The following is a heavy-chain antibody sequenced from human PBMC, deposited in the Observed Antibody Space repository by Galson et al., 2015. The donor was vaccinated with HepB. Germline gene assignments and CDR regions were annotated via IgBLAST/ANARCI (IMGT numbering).Heavy chain of an antibody. CDR1: GYTFTGYY. CDR2: VNPNSGGT. CDR3: AREDCSSTRCYGGIDY. V-gene: IGHV1-2*06. Sequence: SVTVSCKASGYTFTGYYIHWVRQAPGQGLEWMGRVNPNSGGTNYAQKFQGRVTMTRDTSVSTAYKELSSLRSDDTAVYYCAREDCSSTRCYGGIDYWGRGTLVTVSS. J-gene: IGHJ4*02. D-gene: IGHD2-2*01.